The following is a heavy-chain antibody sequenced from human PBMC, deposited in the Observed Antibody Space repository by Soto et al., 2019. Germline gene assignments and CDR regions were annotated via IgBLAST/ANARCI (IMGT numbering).Heavy chain of an antibody. CDR2: IYYSGRT. Sequence: SETLSLTCTLSGASITSTTYFWAWIRQPPGKGLEWVGSIYYSGRTYYNPSLRSRVTISVDRSKNQFSLTMSSVTAADTAVYYCAKNLPRTGRFDYWGQGTSGTVPQ. CDR1: GASITSTTYF. CDR3: AKNLPRTGRFDY. V-gene: IGHV4-39*01. J-gene: IGHJ4*02.